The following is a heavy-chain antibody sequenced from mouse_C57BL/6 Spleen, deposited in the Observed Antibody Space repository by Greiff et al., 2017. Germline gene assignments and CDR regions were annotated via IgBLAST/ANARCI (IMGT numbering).Heavy chain of an antibody. CDR3: ASLYYYGSWFAD. J-gene: IGHJ3*01. Sequence: VQLQQSGPELVKPGASVKISCKASGYTFTDYYMNWVKQSHGKSLEWIGDINPNNGGTSYNQKFKGKATLTVDKSSSTAYMELRSLTSEDSAVYYCASLYYYGSWFADWGQGTLVTVSA. CDR1: GYTFTDYY. CDR2: INPNNGGT. V-gene: IGHV1-26*01. D-gene: IGHD1-1*01.